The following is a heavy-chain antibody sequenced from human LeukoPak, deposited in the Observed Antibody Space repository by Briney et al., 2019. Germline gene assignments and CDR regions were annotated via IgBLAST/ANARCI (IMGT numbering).Heavy chain of an antibody. Sequence: EASVKVSCKASGYSFTGFYIHWVRQAPGQGLEWMAWVNPQSGYTNYAQKFKGRITTTRDMSITTAYMEVTTLRSDDTAVYYCARGGDDSGLYFAYWGQGTLVSVSS. J-gene: IGHJ4*02. CDR1: GYSFTGFY. CDR3: ARGGDDSGLYFAY. CDR2: VNPQSGYT. V-gene: IGHV1-2*02. D-gene: IGHD3-22*01.